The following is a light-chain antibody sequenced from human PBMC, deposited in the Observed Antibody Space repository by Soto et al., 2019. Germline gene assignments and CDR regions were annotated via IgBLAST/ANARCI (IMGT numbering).Light chain of an antibody. CDR3: QQYNNWPPLFT. J-gene: IGKJ3*01. CDR2: GAS. CDR1: QSVSNH. V-gene: IGKV3-15*01. Sequence: EIVMTQSPATLSVSPGESATLSCRASQSVSNHLTWFQQKPGQAPRLLIFGASSRATGVLARFSGSGSGTEFTLTITSLQSEDFAVSYCQQYNNWPPLFTFGPGTKVDVK.